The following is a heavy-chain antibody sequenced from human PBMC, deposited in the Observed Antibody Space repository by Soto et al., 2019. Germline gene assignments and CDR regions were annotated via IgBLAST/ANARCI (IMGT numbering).Heavy chain of an antibody. V-gene: IGHV4-39*01. CDR3: ARRKRIAAAGTLYYGMDV. D-gene: IGHD6-13*01. CDR1: GGSISSSSYY. J-gene: IGHJ6*02. Sequence: SETLSLTCTVSGGSISSSSYYWGWIRQPPGKGLEWIGSIYYSGSTYYNPSLKSRVTISVDTSKNQFSLKLSSVTAADTAVYYCARRKRIAAAGTLYYGMDVWGQGTTVTVSS. CDR2: IYYSGST.